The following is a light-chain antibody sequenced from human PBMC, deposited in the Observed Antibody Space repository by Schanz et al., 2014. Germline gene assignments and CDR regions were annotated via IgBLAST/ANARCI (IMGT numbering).Light chain of an antibody. CDR3: QHYGNWPLT. V-gene: IGKV3-15*01. CDR1: QSVSSN. CDR2: GAS. J-gene: IGKJ4*01. Sequence: EIVMTQSPDTLSVSPGERATLSCRASQSVSSNLAWYQQKPGQAPRLLIYGASTRATGIPARFSGSGSGTEFSLTISSLQSEDFAVYYCQHYGNWPLTFGGGTKVEI.